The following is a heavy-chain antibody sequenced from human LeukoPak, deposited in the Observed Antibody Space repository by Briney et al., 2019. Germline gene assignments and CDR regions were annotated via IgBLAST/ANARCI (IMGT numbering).Heavy chain of an antibody. CDR2: INHSGST. D-gene: IGHD3-22*01. CDR3: ARTGYYDSSGLPKY. Sequence: PSETLSLTCAVYGGSFSGYYWSWIRRPPGKGLEWIGEINHSGSTNYNPSLKSRVTISVDTSKNQFSLKLSSVTAADTAVYYCARTGYYDSSGLPKYWGQGTLVTVSS. V-gene: IGHV4-34*01. CDR1: GGSFSGYY. J-gene: IGHJ4*02.